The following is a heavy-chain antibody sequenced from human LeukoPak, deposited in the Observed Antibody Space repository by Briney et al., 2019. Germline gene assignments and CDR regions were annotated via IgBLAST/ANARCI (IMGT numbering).Heavy chain of an antibody. J-gene: IGHJ4*02. CDR2: INPSGGST. CDR3: ASSDAKAAAGRYFDY. CDR1: GYTFTSYY. V-gene: IGHV1-46*01. D-gene: IGHD6-13*01. Sequence: ASVKVSCKASGYTFTSYYMHWVRQAPGQGLEWMGIINPSGGSTSYAQKFQGRVTMTRDTSTSTVYMELSSLRSEDTAVYYCASSDAKAAAGRYFDYWGQGTLVTVSS.